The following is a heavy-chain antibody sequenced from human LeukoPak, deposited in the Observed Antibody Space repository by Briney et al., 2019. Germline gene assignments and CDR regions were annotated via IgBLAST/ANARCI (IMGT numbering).Heavy chain of an antibody. Sequence: GASVKVSCKASGYTFTSYGISWVRQAPGQGLEWMGWISGYNGNTNYAQKLLGRVTMTTDTSTSTAYMNLRSLRSDDTAVYYCARAAISKDSSGYFYWGQGTLVTVSS. CDR1: GYTFTSYG. CDR3: ARAAISKDSSGYFY. CDR2: ISGYNGNT. J-gene: IGHJ4*02. V-gene: IGHV1-18*01. D-gene: IGHD3-22*01.